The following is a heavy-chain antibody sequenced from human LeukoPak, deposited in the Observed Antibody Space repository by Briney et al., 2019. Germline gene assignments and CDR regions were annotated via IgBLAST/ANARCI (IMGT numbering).Heavy chain of an antibody. CDR2: INPDGSFT. D-gene: IGHD3-3*01. J-gene: IGHJ6*02. Sequence: GGSLRLSCAASGFTFSDYWMHWVRQVPGKGLVWVSRINPDGSFTNHADSVKGRFTISRDNAENTLYLQMNSLRAEDTAVYYCARASYYDFWSGYYPYYYGMDVWGQGTTVTVSS. CDR3: ARASYYDFWSGYYPYYYGMDV. V-gene: IGHV3-74*01. CDR1: GFTFSDYW.